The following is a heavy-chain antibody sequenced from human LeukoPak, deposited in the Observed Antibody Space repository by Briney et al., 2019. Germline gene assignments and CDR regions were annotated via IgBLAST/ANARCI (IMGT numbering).Heavy chain of an antibody. D-gene: IGHD1-26*01. CDR2: IHGGGST. Sequence: SGGSLRLSCAVSAFTVSSNYVSWVRQAPGKGLEWVSVIHGGGSTNYADSVKGRFAISRDNCKNTLYLQMNSLRGEDTAVYYCARDHSGSYQRAFDIWGQGTMVTVSS. CDR1: AFTVSSNY. J-gene: IGHJ3*02. CDR3: ARDHSGSYQRAFDI. V-gene: IGHV3-66*02.